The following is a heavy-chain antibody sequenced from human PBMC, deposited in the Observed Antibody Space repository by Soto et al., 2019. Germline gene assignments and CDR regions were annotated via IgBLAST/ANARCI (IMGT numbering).Heavy chain of an antibody. V-gene: IGHV3-30*03. CDR3: STDTGADY. J-gene: IGHJ4*02. D-gene: IGHD3-10*01. CDR1: GFSFSRFG. CDR2: ISHDGSNQ. Sequence: QVRLVESGGGVVQPGRSLRLSCAASGFSFSRFGMYWVRQAPGKGLEWVARISHDGSNQLYGDSVKGRFTISRDNSKNALDLQTNSLRSEDTAVYYCSTDTGADYWGQGTLVILSS.